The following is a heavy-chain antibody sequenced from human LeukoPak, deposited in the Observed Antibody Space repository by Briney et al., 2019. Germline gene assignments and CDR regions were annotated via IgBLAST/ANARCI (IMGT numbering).Heavy chain of an antibody. Sequence: PGGSLRLSCAASGFTFNTYAMNWVRQAPGKGLEWISSISSNGNYIYYADSLKGRFTVSRDNANNSLYVQMISLRAEDTAVYYXAREYSYGYLDYWGQGTLVTVSS. CDR3: AREYSYGYLDY. V-gene: IGHV3-21*01. J-gene: IGHJ4*02. CDR1: GFTFNTYA. D-gene: IGHD5-18*01. CDR2: ISSNGNYI.